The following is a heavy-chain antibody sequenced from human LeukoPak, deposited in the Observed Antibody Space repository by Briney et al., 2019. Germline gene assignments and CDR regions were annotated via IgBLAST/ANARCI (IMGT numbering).Heavy chain of an antibody. CDR3: ASDSSGWSAYGMDV. J-gene: IGHJ6*02. D-gene: IGHD6-19*01. CDR1: GFTFSSYA. Sequence: PGASLRLSCAASGFTFSSYAMSWVRQAPGKGLEWVSAISGSGGSTYYADSVKGRFTISRDNSKNTLYLQMNSLRAEDTAVYYCASDSSGWSAYGMDVWGQGTTVTVSS. V-gene: IGHV3-23*01. CDR2: ISGSGGST.